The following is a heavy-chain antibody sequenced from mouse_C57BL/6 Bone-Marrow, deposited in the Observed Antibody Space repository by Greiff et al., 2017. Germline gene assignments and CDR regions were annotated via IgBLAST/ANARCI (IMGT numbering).Heavy chain of an antibody. J-gene: IGHJ3*01. CDR2: IIPENGDT. CDR3: ARGGGGFAY. CDR1: GSTFTISN. V-gene: IGHV1-12*01. Sequence: SGAELVRPGASVKISCKAFGSTFTISNMPWEKQTPRQGLEWIGAIIPENGDTSYNQKFKGKATLTVDKSSSTAYMQLSSLTSEDSAVYFCARGGGGFAYWGQGTLVTVSA.